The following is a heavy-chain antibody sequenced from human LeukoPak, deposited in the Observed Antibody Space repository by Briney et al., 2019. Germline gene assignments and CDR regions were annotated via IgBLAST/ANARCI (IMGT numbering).Heavy chain of an antibody. CDR2: ISSSGSTI. D-gene: IGHD3-10*01. CDR1: GFTFSNYW. J-gene: IGHJ4*02. V-gene: IGHV3-48*04. CDR3: AGDGRFGELLY. Sequence: GGSLRLSCAVSGFTFSNYWMSWVRQAPGKGLEWVSYISSSGSTIYYADSVKGRFTISRDNAKNSLYLQMNSLRAEDTAVYYCAGDGRFGELLYWGQGTLVTVSS.